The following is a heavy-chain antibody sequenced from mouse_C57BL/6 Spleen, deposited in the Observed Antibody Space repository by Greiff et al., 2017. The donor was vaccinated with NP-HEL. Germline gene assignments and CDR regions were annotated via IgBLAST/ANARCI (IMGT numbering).Heavy chain of an antibody. CDR2: IYPGDGDT. J-gene: IGHJ4*01. Sequence: VQLKESGPELVKPGASVKISCKASGYAFSSSWMNWVKQRPGKGLEWIGRIYPGDGDTNYNGKFKGKATLTADKSSSTAYMQLSSLTSEDSAVYFCARYDAMDYWGQGTSVTVSS. V-gene: IGHV1-82*01. CDR1: GYAFSSSW. CDR3: ARYDAMDY.